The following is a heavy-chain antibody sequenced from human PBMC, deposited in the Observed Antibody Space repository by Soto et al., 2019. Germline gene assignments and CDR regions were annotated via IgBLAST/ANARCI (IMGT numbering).Heavy chain of an antibody. J-gene: IGHJ4*02. V-gene: IGHV1-46*03. D-gene: IGHD2-15*01. Sequence: QVQLVQSGAEVKKPGASVKVSCKASGYTFTSYYMHWVRQAPGQGLEWMGIINPSGGSTSYAQKFQGGGSMARATSTSTGDLELSRLRSEDTAVYYCASLGGGTAWGQRTLVTVSS. CDR3: ASLGGGTA. CDR2: INPSGGST. CDR1: GYTFTSYY.